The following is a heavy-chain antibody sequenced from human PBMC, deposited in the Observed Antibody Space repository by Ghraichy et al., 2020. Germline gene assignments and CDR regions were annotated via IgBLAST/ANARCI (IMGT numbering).Heavy chain of an antibody. D-gene: IGHD3-22*01. CDR1: GASISSTSYY. J-gene: IGHJ4*02. CDR3: AGTYDYYDSSGYPYTYFFDY. Sequence: ESLNISCTVSGASISSTSYYWAWIRQPPGKGLEWIGSIYYSGSTYYNPSLKSRVTISEDTSKNQFSLKLSSVTAADTAVHFCAGTYDYYDSSGYPYTYFFDYWDQGTLVTVSS. CDR2: IYYSGST. V-gene: IGHV4-39*01.